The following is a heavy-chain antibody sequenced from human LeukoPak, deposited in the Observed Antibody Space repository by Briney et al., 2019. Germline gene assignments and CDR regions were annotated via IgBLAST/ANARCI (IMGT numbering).Heavy chain of an antibody. CDR1: GFTFRSYG. Sequence: GGSLRLSCAASGFTFRSYGTDWVRQAPGKGLEWVAFIRYDGNNKDYADSVKGRFTISRDNSKNTLYLQMNSLRVEDTAVYYCAKGYGDLVAFNIWGQGTMVTVSS. CDR3: AKGYGDLVAFNI. CDR2: IRYDGNNK. V-gene: IGHV3-30*02. J-gene: IGHJ3*02. D-gene: IGHD4/OR15-4a*01.